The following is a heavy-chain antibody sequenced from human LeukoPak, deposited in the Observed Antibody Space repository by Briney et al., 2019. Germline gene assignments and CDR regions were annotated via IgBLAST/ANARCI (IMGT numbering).Heavy chain of an antibody. J-gene: IGHJ5*02. V-gene: IGHV3-23*01. D-gene: IGHD2-21*02. CDR3: AKIESDSPFDP. CDR1: GFTFSSYA. Sequence: GGSLRLSCAASGFTFSSYAMSWVRQAPGKGLEWVSAISGSGGSTYDADSVKGRTTISRDNSKNTLYLQMNRLRAEDTAVYYCAKIESDSPFDPWGQGTLVTVSS. CDR2: ISGSGGST.